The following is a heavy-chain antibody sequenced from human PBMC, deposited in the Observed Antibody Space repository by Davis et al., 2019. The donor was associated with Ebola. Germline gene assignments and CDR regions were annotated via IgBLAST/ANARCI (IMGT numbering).Heavy chain of an antibody. V-gene: IGHV3-7*01. CDR2: IKQDGSEK. Sequence: GESLKISCAASGFTFSSYWMNWVRQAPGKGLEWVANIKQDGSEKYYVDSVKGRFTISRDNAKNSLYLQMNSLRAEDTAVYYCASLLEYYYDSSGYYRGHYFDYWGQGTLVTVSS. CDR3: ASLLEYYYDSSGYYRGHYFDY. D-gene: IGHD3-22*01. CDR1: GFTFSSYW. J-gene: IGHJ4*02.